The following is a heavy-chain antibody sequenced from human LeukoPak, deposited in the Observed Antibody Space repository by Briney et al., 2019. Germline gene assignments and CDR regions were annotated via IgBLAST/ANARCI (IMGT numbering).Heavy chain of an antibody. Sequence: GGSLRLSCEASGFTINTYSMNWARQAPEKGLEWVSSIDSSGGYMFYADSVKGRFIISRDNAKDSLYLQMNSLRVEDTAVYYCLRGDRRDYWGQGTLVTVSS. CDR1: GFTINTYS. J-gene: IGHJ4*02. CDR3: LRGDRRDY. V-gene: IGHV3-21*06. CDR2: IDSSGGYM.